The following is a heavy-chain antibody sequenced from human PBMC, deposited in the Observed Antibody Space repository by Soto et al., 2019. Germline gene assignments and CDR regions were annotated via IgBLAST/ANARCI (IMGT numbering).Heavy chain of an antibody. D-gene: IGHD2-2*01. CDR3: ASLWGYCSSTSCYGGPRARTSLAPVGWFDP. V-gene: IGHV4-34*01. CDR2: INHSGST. Sequence: SETLSLTCAVYGGSFSGYYWSWIRQPPGKGLEWIGEINHSGSTNYNPSLKSRVTISVDTSKNQFSLKLSSVTAADTAVYYCASLWGYCSSTSCYGGPRARTSLAPVGWFDPWGQGTLVTVSS. J-gene: IGHJ5*02. CDR1: GGSFSGYY.